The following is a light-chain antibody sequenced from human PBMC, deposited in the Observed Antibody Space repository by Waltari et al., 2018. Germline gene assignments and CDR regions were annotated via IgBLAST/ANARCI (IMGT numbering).Light chain of an antibody. CDR3: SSYTSSNTLG. V-gene: IGLV2-14*03. CDR2: NVS. CDR1: SSDVGGYNY. J-gene: IGLJ1*01. Sequence: QSALTQPASVSGSPGQSITISCTGTSSDVGGYNYVSWDQQHPGKAPKLMIYNVSNRPSGVSSRFSGSKSGNTASLTISGLQAEDEADYYCSSYTSSNTLGFGTGTKVTVL.